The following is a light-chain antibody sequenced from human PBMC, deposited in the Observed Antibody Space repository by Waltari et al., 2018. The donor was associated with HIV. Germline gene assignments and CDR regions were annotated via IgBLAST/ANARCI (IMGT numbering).Light chain of an antibody. CDR2: DVS. V-gene: IGLV2-14*03. J-gene: IGLJ2*01. CDR3: SSYTSSSTVV. CDR1: SSDVGAYNY. Sequence: QSALTQPASVSGSPGQSITISCTGTSSDVGAYNYVPWYQLHPGKAPKLMLYDVSNRPSGVSDRFSGSKSANTASLTISGLQAEDEAHYYCSSYTSSSTVVFGGGTKLTVL.